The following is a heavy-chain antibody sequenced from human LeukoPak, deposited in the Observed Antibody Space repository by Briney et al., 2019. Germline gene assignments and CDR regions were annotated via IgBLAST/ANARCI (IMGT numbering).Heavy chain of an antibody. Sequence: TSETLSLTCTVSGGSISGFYSTWIRQPPGKGLEWIGYIFYSGTTNPTNYNPSLQSRVTISVDTSKNQFLLKLNSVTAADTGVYYCARRRSSGSPEVLWGQGTLVTVSS. CDR2: IFYSGTTNPT. CDR3: ARRRSSGSPEVL. J-gene: IGHJ4*02. CDR1: GGSISGFY. V-gene: IGHV4-59*08. D-gene: IGHD6-19*01.